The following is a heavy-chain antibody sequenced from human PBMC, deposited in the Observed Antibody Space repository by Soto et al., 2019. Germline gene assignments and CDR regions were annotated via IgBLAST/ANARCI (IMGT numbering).Heavy chain of an antibody. D-gene: IGHD2-21*02. J-gene: IGHJ1*01. CDR3: ARVGPPLTGIIRGYFQH. V-gene: IGHV4-34*01. Sequence: PSETLSLTCAVYGGSFSGYYWSWIRQPPGKGLEWIGEINHSGSTNYNPSLKSRVTISVDTSKNQFSLKLSSVTAADTAVYYCARVGPPLTGIIRGYFQHWGQGTLVTVS. CDR1: GGSFSGYY. CDR2: INHSGST.